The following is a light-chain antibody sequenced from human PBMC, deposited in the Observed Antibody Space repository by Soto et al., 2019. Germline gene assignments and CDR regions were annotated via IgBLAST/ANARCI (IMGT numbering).Light chain of an antibody. CDR1: QSISSY. V-gene: IGKV3-11*01. Sequence: EIVLTQSPATLSLSPGERATLSCRASQSISSYLAWYQQKPGQAPRLLIYDTSSRATGIPARFSGSGSGTDFTLTISSLEPEDFAVYYCQQRSNWPWTFDQGTKVEIK. J-gene: IGKJ1*01. CDR3: QQRSNWPWT. CDR2: DTS.